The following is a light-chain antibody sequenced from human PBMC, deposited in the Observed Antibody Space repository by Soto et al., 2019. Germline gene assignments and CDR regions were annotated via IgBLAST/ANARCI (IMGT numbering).Light chain of an antibody. V-gene: IGLV2-14*01. CDR1: SSDIGGYKH. Sequence: QSALTQPASVSGSPGQSITISCTGTSSDIGGYKHVSWYQQHPGKAPKLMIYEVSNRPSGVSNRFSGSKSGYTASLTISGLQAEDEADYYYCSYTTSSTQVFGTGTKVTVL. CDR2: EVS. J-gene: IGLJ1*01. CDR3: CSYTTSSTQV.